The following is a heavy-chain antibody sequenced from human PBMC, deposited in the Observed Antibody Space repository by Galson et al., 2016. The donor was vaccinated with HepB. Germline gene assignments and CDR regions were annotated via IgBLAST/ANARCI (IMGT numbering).Heavy chain of an antibody. D-gene: IGHD6-13*01. CDR3: ARGQLTFDY. V-gene: IGHV1-18*01. Sequence: SVKVSCKASGYTFSNYGINWVRQAPGQGLEWMGWIRPHNGNTNYAQKFQGRVTMTTDTSTRTAYMELRSLRSDDTAIYYCARGQLTFDYWGQGTLVTVSS. CDR2: IRPHNGNT. J-gene: IGHJ4*02. CDR1: GYTFSNYG.